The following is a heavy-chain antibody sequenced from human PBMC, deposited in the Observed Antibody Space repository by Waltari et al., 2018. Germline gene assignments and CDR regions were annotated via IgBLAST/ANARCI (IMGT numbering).Heavy chain of an antibody. Sequence: QVQLQQWGAGLLKPSETLSLTCAVYGGSFSGYYWSWIRQPPGKGLEWIGEINHSGSTNYNPSLKSRVTISVDASKNQFSRKLSSVTAADTAVYYCARVRYYDILTGYWNYYYGMDVWGQGTTVTVSS. D-gene: IGHD3-9*01. CDR2: INHSGST. J-gene: IGHJ6*02. CDR1: GGSFSGYY. V-gene: IGHV4-34*01. CDR3: ARVRYYDILTGYWNYYYGMDV.